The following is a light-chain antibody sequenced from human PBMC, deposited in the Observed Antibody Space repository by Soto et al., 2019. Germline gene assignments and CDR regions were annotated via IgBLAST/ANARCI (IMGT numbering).Light chain of an antibody. Sequence: DIQMTQSPSTLSASVGDRVTITCRASQNINRWLAWYQQRPGKAPNLLIHKASTLEAGVPSRSSGSASGTEFTLTISSLQPDDFAAYFCLQYNVYPLTFGGGTKVEIK. CDR2: KAS. CDR1: QNINRW. CDR3: LQYNVYPLT. J-gene: IGKJ4*01. V-gene: IGKV1-5*03.